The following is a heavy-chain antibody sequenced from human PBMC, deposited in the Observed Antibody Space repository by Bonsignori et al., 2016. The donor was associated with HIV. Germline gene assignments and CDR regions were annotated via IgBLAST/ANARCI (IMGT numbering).Heavy chain of an antibody. D-gene: IGHD1-1*01. J-gene: IGHJ4*02. CDR3: AKERLVGRGRELDY. CDR2: IRYDGSNK. Sequence: VRQAPGKGLEWVAYIRYDGSNKYYADSVRGRFTISRGMDTLYLQMNSLRPEDTAVYYCAKERLVGRGRELDYWGQGSLVTVSS. V-gene: IGHV3-30*02.